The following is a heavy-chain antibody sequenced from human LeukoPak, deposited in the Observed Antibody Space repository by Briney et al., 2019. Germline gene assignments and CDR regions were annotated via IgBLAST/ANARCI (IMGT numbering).Heavy chain of an antibody. Sequence: ASVKVSCKASGYTSTAYYIHWLRRAPGQGPEWMGWIKPDSGSSHYAQKFQGRVTMTRDTSSNSAYMDLTRLKSDDTAVYYCARARVPIAVAGLYYFDYWGQGALVTVSS. CDR1: GYTSTAYY. J-gene: IGHJ4*02. D-gene: IGHD6-19*01. V-gene: IGHV1-2*02. CDR3: ARARVPIAVAGLYYFDY. CDR2: IKPDSGSS.